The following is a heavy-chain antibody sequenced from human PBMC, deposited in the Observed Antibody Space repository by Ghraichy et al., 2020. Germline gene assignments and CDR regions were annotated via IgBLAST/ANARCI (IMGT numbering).Heavy chain of an antibody. CDR1: GGSITGYH. CDR2: VYSSGTA. Sequence: SETLSLTCTVSGGSITGYHWSWIRQPPGRGLEWIGHVYSSGTAHYQSSLKSRVPIAVDKSKNHVSLNLNSVTAADTAWYYCARQDRGWSGPWFDSWGQGTLVTVSS. CDR3: ARQDRGWSGPWFDS. V-gene: IGHV4-59*08. D-gene: IGHD6-19*01. J-gene: IGHJ5*01.